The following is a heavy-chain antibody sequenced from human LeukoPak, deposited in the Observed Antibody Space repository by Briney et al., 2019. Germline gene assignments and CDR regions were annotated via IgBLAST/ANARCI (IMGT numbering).Heavy chain of an antibody. CDR1: GFTFSSYS. CDR3: ARVGYSYGPTSYYYYMDV. Sequence: GGSLRLSCAASGFTFSSYSMNWVRQAPGKGLEWVSSISSSSSYIYYADSVKGRFTISRDNAKNSLYLQMNSLRAEDTAVYYCARVGYSYGPTSYYYYMDVWGKGTTVTVSS. J-gene: IGHJ6*03. D-gene: IGHD5-18*01. V-gene: IGHV3-21*01. CDR2: ISSSSSYI.